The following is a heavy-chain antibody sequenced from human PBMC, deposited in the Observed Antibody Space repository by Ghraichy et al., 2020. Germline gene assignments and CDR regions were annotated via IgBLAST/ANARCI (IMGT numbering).Heavy chain of an antibody. Sequence: ASVKVSCKASGYTLSGYFIHWVRRAPGQGLEWVGRINPNSGYTNSAQEFQGRVTMTWDTSISTAYMELSRLTSDDTVVYYCARGGFNYGKQGFDYWGQGTLVTVSS. CDR3: ARGGFNYGKQGFDY. J-gene: IGHJ4*02. D-gene: IGHD3-10*01. V-gene: IGHV1-2*05. CDR1: GYTLSGYF. CDR2: INPNSGYT.